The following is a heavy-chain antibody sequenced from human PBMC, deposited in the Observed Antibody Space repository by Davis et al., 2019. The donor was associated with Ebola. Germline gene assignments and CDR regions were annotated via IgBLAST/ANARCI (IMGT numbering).Heavy chain of an antibody. CDR1: GFTFSGSA. CDR3: ARDLSGPDSDY. D-gene: IGHD2-21*02. Sequence: GGSLRLSCAASGFTFSGSAMHWVRQASGKGLEWVGRIRSKANSYATAYAASVKGRFTISRDDSKNTAYLQMNSLKTEDTAVYYCARDLSGPDSDYWGQGTLVTVSS. J-gene: IGHJ4*02. V-gene: IGHV3-73*01. CDR2: IRSKANSYAT.